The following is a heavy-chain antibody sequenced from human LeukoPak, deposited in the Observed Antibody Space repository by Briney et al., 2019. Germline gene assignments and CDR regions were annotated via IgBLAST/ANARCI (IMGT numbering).Heavy chain of an antibody. J-gene: IGHJ4*02. CDR1: GFTFGSFA. CDR2: IVGSGGTT. CDR3: AKTTVGYSSGRYPGWPADS. Sequence: PGGSLRLSCVASGFTFGSFAMYWVRQAPGKGLEWVSGIVGSGGTTYYADSVQGRFTISRDNSKNTVYLQMNSLRDEDTAIYYCAKTTVGYSSGRYPGWPADSWGQGAPVIVSS. D-gene: IGHD6-19*01. V-gene: IGHV3-23*01.